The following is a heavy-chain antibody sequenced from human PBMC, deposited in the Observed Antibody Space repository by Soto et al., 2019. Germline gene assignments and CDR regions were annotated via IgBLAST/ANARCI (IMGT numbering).Heavy chain of an antibody. Sequence: ASVKVSCKASGGTFSSYAISWVRQAPGQGLEWMGGIIPIFGTANYAQKFQGRVTITADESTSTAYMELSSLRSEDTAVYYCATENIAVAGLDYWGQGTLVTVSS. CDR1: GGTFSSYA. CDR2: IIPIFGTA. D-gene: IGHD6-19*01. V-gene: IGHV1-69*13. J-gene: IGHJ4*02. CDR3: ATENIAVAGLDY.